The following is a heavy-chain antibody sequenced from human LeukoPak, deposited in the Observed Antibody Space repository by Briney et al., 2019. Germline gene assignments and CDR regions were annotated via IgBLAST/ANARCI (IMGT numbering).Heavy chain of an antibody. Sequence: PGGSLRLSCAASGFPFSSYWMAWVRQAPGKGLEWVASIKQDGGETFYVDSVKGRFTISRDNAKNSLYLQMNSLRAEDTAVYYCARDRRFGVVVPATTWGQGTLVTVSS. D-gene: IGHD2-2*01. CDR1: GFPFSSYW. J-gene: IGHJ4*02. V-gene: IGHV3-7*01. CDR2: IKQDGGET. CDR3: ARDRRFGVVVPATT.